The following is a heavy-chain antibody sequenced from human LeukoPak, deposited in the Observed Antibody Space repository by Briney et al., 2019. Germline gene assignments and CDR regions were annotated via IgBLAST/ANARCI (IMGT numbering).Heavy chain of an antibody. CDR2: INGDGSSA. V-gene: IGHV3-74*03. D-gene: IGHD2-2*01. CDR1: GFTFRGYW. J-gene: IGHJ4*02. Sequence: PGGSLRLSCAGSGFTFRGYWIHWVRQVPGKGLVWVSRINGDGSSATYADSVKGRFTISRDDAKNTVYLQMNNLRAEDTAVYYCARDQYYQLLLRGQGSLVTVSP. CDR3: ARDQYYQLLL.